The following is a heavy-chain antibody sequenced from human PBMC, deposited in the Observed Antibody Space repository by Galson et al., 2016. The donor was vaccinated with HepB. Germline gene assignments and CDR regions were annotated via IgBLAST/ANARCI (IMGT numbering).Heavy chain of an antibody. J-gene: IGHJ4*02. CDR2: MKPRSGNT. Sequence: SVKVSCKASGYLFNSYDINWMRQATGQGLEWMGWMKPRSGNTVYAQKFQGRVTMTRETSITTAYLELTSLSPEDTAVYFCAIALSPPNDYGNPYYFDSWGQGTPVTVSP. CDR1: GYLFNSYD. V-gene: IGHV1-8*01. D-gene: IGHD4-11*01. CDR3: AIALSPPNDYGNPYYFDS.